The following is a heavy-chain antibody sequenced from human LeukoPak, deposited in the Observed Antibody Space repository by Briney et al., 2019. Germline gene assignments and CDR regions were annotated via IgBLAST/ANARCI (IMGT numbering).Heavy chain of an antibody. CDR2: INPSGGST. J-gene: IGHJ4*02. D-gene: IGHD3-10*01. CDR3: ARESRDMHDYGSGSSDDY. V-gene: IGHV1-46*01. CDR1: GYTFTSYY. Sequence: EASVKVSCKASGYTFTSYYMHWVRQAPGQGLEWMGIINPSGGSTSYAQKFQGRVTMTRNTSISTAYMELSSLRSEDTAVYYCARESRDMHDYGSGSSDDYWGQGTLVTVSS.